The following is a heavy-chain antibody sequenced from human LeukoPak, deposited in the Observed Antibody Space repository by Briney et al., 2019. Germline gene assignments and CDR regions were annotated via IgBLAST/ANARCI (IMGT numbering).Heavy chain of an antibody. Sequence: SETLSLTCTVSGGSISSYYWSWIRQPPGKELEWLGYIYSSGSTNYNPSLKSRVTISVDTSKNQFSLKLSSVTAADTAVYYCAREPYYDSSGYYLNWFDPWGQGTLVTVSS. CDR1: GGSISSYY. CDR2: IYSSGST. CDR3: AREPYYDSSGYYLNWFDP. V-gene: IGHV4-4*08. J-gene: IGHJ5*02. D-gene: IGHD3-22*01.